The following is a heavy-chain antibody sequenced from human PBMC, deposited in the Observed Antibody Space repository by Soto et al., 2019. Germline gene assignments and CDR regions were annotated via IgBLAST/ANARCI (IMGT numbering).Heavy chain of an antibody. D-gene: IGHD6-13*01. Sequence: GGSLRLSCAASGFTFSSYAISWVRQAPGKGLEWVSAISGSGGSTYYADSVRGRFTISRDNSKNTLYLQMNSLRAEDTAVYYCAKDRIAAAGFNWFDPWGQGTLVTVSS. J-gene: IGHJ5*02. CDR1: GFTFSSYA. V-gene: IGHV3-23*01. CDR2: ISGSGGST. CDR3: AKDRIAAAGFNWFDP.